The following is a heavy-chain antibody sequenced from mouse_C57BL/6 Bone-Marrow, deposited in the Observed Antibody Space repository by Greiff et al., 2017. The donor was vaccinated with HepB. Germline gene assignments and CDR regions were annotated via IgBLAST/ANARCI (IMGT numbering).Heavy chain of an antibody. CDR1: GFTFSSYA. CDR2: ISSGGDYI. J-gene: IGHJ1*03. CDR3: TRAAWYFDV. Sequence: DVMLVESGEGLVKPGGSLKLSCAASGFTFSSYAMSWVRQTPEKRLEWVAYISSGGDYIYYADTVKGRFTISRDNARNTLYLQMSSLKSEDTAMYYCTRAAWYFDVRGTGTTVTVSS. V-gene: IGHV5-9-1*02.